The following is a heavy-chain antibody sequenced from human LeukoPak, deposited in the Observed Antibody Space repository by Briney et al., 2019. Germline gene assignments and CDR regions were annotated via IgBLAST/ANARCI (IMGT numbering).Heavy chain of an antibody. CDR2: IIPILGIA. Sequence: ASVKVSCKASGGTFSSYAISWVRQAPGQGLEWMGRIIPILGIANYAQKFQGRVMITADKSTSTAYMELSSLRSGDTAVYYCARDESRPNGYYYDTPDAFDIWGQGTMVTVSS. CDR1: GGTFSSYA. D-gene: IGHD3-22*01. V-gene: IGHV1-69*04. J-gene: IGHJ3*02. CDR3: ARDESRPNGYYYDTPDAFDI.